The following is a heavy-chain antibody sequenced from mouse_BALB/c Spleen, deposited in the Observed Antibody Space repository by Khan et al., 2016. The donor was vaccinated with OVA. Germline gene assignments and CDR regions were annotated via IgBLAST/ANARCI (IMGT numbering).Heavy chain of an antibody. Sequence: VQLQQSGPELVRPGTSVKISCKASGYTFTNYWLGWVKQRPGHGLDWIGDFYPGGGFTNYNEKFKGKATLTVDTSSSSAYMQIISLTSEDSAVYFCARWATWYFDVWGAGTTVTVSS. D-gene: IGHD3-1*01. CDR3: ARWATWYFDV. V-gene: IGHV1-63*02. J-gene: IGHJ1*01. CDR1: GYTFTNYW. CDR2: FYPGGGFT.